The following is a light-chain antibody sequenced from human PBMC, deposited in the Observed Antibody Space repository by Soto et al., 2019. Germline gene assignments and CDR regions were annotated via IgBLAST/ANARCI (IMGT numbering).Light chain of an antibody. CDR3: QQYNKWPLT. CDR2: GAS. CDR1: QSVSSS. J-gene: IGKJ1*01. Sequence: DIVLTQSPATLSLSPGERATLSCRASQSVSSSFLAWYQQKPGQAPRLLIYGASTRATGIPVRFSGSASGTEFTLTISSLQSEDFTVYYCQQYNKWPLTFGQGTKVDIK. V-gene: IGKV3-15*01.